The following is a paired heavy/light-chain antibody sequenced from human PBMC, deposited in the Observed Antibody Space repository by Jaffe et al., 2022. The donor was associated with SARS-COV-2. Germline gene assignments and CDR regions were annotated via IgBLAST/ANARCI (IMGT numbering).Light chain of an antibody. V-gene: IGKV3-20*01. CDR3: QQYDTSPWT. CDR2: GAS. J-gene: IGKJ1*01. Sequence: EIVLTQSPGTLSLSPGERATLSCRASQSVSSNYLAWYQQKLGQAPRLLIYGASSRATGIPDRFSGTGSGTDFTLTISRLEPEDFAVYYCQQYDTSPWTFGQGTYVEIK. CDR1: QSVSSNY.
Heavy chain of an antibody. CDR1: GFAFSNFA. V-gene: IGHV3-23*04. J-gene: IGHJ4*02. Sequence: EVQLVESGGGLVQPGGSLRLSCAASGFAFSNFAMSWVRQAPGKGLEWVSSLTSSGDNTYYADSVKGRFTISRDNARNSLYLQMNTLRAEDTALYYCAKAWGWGYSSDWYLDYWGQGILVTVSS. CDR3: AKAWGWGYSSDWYLDY. D-gene: IGHD6-19*01. CDR2: LTSSGDNT.